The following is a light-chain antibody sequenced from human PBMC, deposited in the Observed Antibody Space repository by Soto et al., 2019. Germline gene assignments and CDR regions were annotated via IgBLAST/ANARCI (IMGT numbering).Light chain of an antibody. CDR3: SSYTSSSTVV. V-gene: IGLV2-14*01. CDR2: EVS. CDR1: SSDVGGYNY. Sequence: QSALTQPASVSGSPGQSITISCTGTSSDVGGYNYVSWYQQHPGKAPKLMIYEVSNRPSGVSNRFSGPKSGNTASLTISGLQAEDEGDYSCSSYTSSSTVVFGGGTKLTVL. J-gene: IGLJ2*01.